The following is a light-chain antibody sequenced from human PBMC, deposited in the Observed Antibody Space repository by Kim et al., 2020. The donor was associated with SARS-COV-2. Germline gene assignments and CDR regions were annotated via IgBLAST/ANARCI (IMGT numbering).Light chain of an antibody. Sequence: APGKTARITCGRNNIGSKSVRWYQQKPGQAPVLVIYYDSDRPSGIPERFSGSNSGNTATLTISRVEAGDEADYYCQVWDSSSDHVVFGGGTQLTVL. V-gene: IGLV3-21*04. J-gene: IGLJ2*01. CDR2: YDS. CDR1: NIGSKS. CDR3: QVWDSSSDHVV.